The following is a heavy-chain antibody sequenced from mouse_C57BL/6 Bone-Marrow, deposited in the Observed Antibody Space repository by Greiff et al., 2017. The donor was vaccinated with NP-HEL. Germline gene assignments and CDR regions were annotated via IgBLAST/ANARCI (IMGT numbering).Heavy chain of an antibody. V-gene: IGHV1-64*01. CDR1: GYTFTSYW. CDR3: ATQHYYGGAWFAY. Sequence: VQLQQSGAELVKPGDSVKLSCKASGYTFTSYWMHWVKQRPGQGLEWIGMIHPNSGSTNYNEKFKSKATLTVDKSSSTAYMQLSSLTSEDSAVYYCATQHYYGGAWFAYWGQGTLVTVSA. CDR2: IHPNSGST. D-gene: IGHD1-1*01. J-gene: IGHJ3*01.